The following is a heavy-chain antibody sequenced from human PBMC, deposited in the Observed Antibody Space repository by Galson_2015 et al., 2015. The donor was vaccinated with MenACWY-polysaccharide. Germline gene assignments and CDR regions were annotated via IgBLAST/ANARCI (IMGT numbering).Heavy chain of an antibody. J-gene: IGHJ5*02. CDR2: ITTYNGDT. Sequence: SVKVSCKASGFTFTDYGINWVRQAPGQGLEWMGNITTYNGDTNYAQKFQGRVTMTADTSTNTAYMELTNLKSDDTAVYYCARDNRPLVLVPVSNGFDPWGQGTLLTVSS. CDR1: GFTFTDYG. V-gene: IGHV1-18*01. D-gene: IGHD6-13*01. CDR3: ARDNRPLVLVPVSNGFDP.